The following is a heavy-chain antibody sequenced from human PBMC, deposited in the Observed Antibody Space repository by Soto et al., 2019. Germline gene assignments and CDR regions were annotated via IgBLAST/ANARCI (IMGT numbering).Heavy chain of an antibody. V-gene: IGHV4-39*01. CDR1: GGSISSSSYY. CDR3: AIPGIASRIDY. D-gene: IGHD6-13*01. J-gene: IGHJ4*02. CDR2: IYYSGST. Sequence: SQTLSLTCTVSGGSISSSSYYWGWIRQPPGKGLEWIGSIYYSGSTYYNPSLKSRVTISVDTSKNQFSLKLSSVTAADTAVYYCAIPGIASRIDYWGQGTLVTVSS.